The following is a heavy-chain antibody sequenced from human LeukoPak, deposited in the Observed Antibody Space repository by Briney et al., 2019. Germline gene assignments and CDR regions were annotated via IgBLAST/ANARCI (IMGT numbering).Heavy chain of an antibody. Sequence: PGGSLRLSCAASGFTFSSYGMSWVRQAPGKGLEWVSAISGSGGSTYYADSVKGRFTISRDNSKNTLYLQMNSLRAEDTAVYYCAKDRAAIAAAGTPLGFWGQGTLVTDSS. CDR1: GFTFSSYG. CDR3: AKDRAAIAAAGTPLGF. V-gene: IGHV3-23*01. D-gene: IGHD6-13*01. J-gene: IGHJ4*02. CDR2: ISGSGGST.